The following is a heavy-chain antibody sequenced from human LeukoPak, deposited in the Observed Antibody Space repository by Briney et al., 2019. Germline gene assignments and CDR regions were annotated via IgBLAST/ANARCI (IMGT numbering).Heavy chain of an antibody. CDR1: GFTFSSYS. V-gene: IGHV3-21*01. CDR2: ISSSSSYI. CDR3: ARDQGGFSDY. J-gene: IGHJ4*02. D-gene: IGHD5-12*01. Sequence: PGGSLRPSCAASGFTFSSYSMNWVRQPPGKGLEWVSSISSSSSYIYYADSVKGRFTISRDNAKNSLYLQMDSLRAEDTAVYYCARDQGGFSDYRGQGTLVTVSS.